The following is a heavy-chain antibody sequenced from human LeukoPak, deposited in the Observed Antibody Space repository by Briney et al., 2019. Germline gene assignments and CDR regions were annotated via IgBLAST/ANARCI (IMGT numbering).Heavy chain of an antibody. D-gene: IGHD3-10*01. V-gene: IGHV3-30-3*01. CDR3: AKEWAQGVLWFGELPTPYFDY. Sequence: PGRSLGLSCAASGFTFSSYAMHWVRQAPGKGLEWVAVISYDGSNKYYADSVKGRFTISRDNSKNTLYLQMNSLRAEDTAVYYCAKEWAQGVLWFGELPTPYFDYWGQGTLVTVSS. CDR1: GFTFSSYA. CDR2: ISYDGSNK. J-gene: IGHJ4*02.